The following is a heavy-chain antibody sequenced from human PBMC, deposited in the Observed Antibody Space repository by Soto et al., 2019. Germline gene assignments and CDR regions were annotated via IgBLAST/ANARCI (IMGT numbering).Heavy chain of an antibody. CDR2: IMSSSTI. Sequence: EVQLVESGGGLVQPGGSLTLSCAASGFSFSSYSMNWVRQAPGKGLEWVSYIMSSSTIYYADSVKGRFTIYRDNAKNSVNLQMKSLRDDYTAVYYCGRYYYDSRGYSFDYWGQGTLVTVSS. CDR1: GFSFSSYS. J-gene: IGHJ4*01. CDR3: GRYYYDSRGYSFDY. V-gene: IGHV3-48*02. D-gene: IGHD3-22*01.